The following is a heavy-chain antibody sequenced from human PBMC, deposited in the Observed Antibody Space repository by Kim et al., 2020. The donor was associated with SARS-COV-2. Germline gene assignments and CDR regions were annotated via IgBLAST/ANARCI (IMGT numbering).Heavy chain of an antibody. D-gene: IGHD3-10*01. V-gene: IGHV3-15*01. CDR3: TTGGYYGSGSASD. Sequence: YAAPVKGRFTIARDDSKNTLYLQMNSLKTEDTAVYYCTTGGYYGSGSASDWGQGTLVTVSS. J-gene: IGHJ4*02.